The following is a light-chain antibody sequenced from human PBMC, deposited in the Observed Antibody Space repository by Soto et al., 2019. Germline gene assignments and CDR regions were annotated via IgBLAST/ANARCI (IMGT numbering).Light chain of an antibody. Sequence: QSALTQPASVSGSPGQSITISCTGTSGDVGGYDYVSWYQQSPGKAPKLSIYEVSKRPSGVTNRFSGSKSDNTASLTISGLQAEDEADYYCNSYTIRGTQVLGTGTKVTVL. J-gene: IGLJ1*01. CDR3: NSYTIRGTQV. CDR2: EVS. V-gene: IGLV2-14*01. CDR1: SGDVGGYDY.